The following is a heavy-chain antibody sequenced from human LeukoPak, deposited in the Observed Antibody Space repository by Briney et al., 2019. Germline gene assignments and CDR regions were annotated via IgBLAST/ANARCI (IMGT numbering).Heavy chain of an antibody. CDR1: GGSINSYY. CDR3: ARGDSSGYYVFDS. V-gene: IGHV4-59*01. CDR2: IYYSGST. J-gene: IGHJ4*02. D-gene: IGHD3-22*01. Sequence: SETLSLTCTVSGGSINSYYWNWIRQPPGKGLGWIGYIYYSGSTSYNASLKSRVIISIDTPKNQFSLKLSSVTAADTAVYYCARGDSSGYYVFDSWGQGTLVTVSS.